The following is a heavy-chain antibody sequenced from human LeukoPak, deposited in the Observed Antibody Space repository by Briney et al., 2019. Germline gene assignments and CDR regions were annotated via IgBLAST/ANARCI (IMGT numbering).Heavy chain of an antibody. CDR1: GFTFSSYE. J-gene: IGHJ6*03. CDR3: ARLARNYYYYYMDV. CDR2: ISSSGSTI. Sequence: GGSLRLSCAASGFTFSSYEMNWVRQAPGKGLEWVSYISSSGSTIYYADSVKGRFTISRDNAKNSLYLQMNSLRAEDTAVYYCARLARNYYYYYMDVWGKGTTVTISS. V-gene: IGHV3-48*03.